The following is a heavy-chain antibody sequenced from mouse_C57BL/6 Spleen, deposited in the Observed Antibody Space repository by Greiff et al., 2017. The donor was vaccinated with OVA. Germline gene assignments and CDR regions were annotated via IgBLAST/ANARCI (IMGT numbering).Heavy chain of an antibody. V-gene: IGHV8-8*01. Sequence: QVTLKESGPGILQPSQTLSLTCSFSGFSLSTFGMGVGWIRQPSGKGLEWLAHIWWDDDKYYNPALKSRLTLSKDTSKNQVFLKIANVDTADTATYYGARIEAMITTAHYAMDYWGQGTSVTVSS. CDR2: IWWDDDK. J-gene: IGHJ4*01. D-gene: IGHD2-4*01. CDR3: ARIEAMITTAHYAMDY. CDR1: GFSLSTFGMG.